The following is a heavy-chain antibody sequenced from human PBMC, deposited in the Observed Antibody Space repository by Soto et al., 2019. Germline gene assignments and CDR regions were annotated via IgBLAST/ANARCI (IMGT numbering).Heavy chain of an antibody. CDR2: IKSKTDGGTT. V-gene: IGHV3-15*01. Sequence: KPGGSLRLSCAASGFTFSNAWMSWVRQAPGKGLEWVGRIKSKTDGGTTDYAAPVKGRFTISRDDSKNTLYLQMNSLKTEDTAVYYCTTVKGGYEYYYYGMDVWGQGTTVTVSS. CDR1: GFTFSNAW. D-gene: IGHD5-12*01. J-gene: IGHJ6*02. CDR3: TTVKGGYEYYYYGMDV.